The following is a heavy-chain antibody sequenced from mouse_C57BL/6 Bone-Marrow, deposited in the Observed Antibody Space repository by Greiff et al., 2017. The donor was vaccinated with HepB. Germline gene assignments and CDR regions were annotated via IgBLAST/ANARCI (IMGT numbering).Heavy chain of an antibody. CDR2: ISGGGGNT. J-gene: IGHJ2*01. CDR1: GFTFSSYT. D-gene: IGHD1-1*01. Sequence: VQLKESGGGLVKPGGSLKLSCAASGFTFSSYTMSWVRQTPEKRLEWVATISGGGGNTYYPDSVKGRFTISRDNAKNTLYLQMSSLRSEDTALYYCARHPFYYGSSYFDYWGQGTTLTVSS. CDR3: ARHPFYYGSSYFDY. V-gene: IGHV5-9*01.